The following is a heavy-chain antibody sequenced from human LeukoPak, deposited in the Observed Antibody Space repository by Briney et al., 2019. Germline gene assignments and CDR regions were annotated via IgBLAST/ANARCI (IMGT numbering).Heavy chain of an antibody. CDR2: ISGSGGST. Sequence: GGSLRLSCAASGFSFSSYAMSWVGQAPGKGLEWVSAISGSGGSTYYADSVKGRFTISRDNSKNTLYLQMNSLRAEDTAVYYCAKGWGYCSSTSCYGTFDYWGQGTLVTVSS. V-gene: IGHV3-23*01. D-gene: IGHD2-2*01. CDR1: GFSFSSYA. J-gene: IGHJ4*02. CDR3: AKGWGYCSSTSCYGTFDY.